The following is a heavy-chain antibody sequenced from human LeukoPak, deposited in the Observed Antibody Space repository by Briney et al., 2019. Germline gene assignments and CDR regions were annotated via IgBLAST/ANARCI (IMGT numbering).Heavy chain of an antibody. CDR3: ARGGFSYDD. D-gene: IGHD5-18*01. CDR1: GGSISSYY. Sequence: PSETLSLTCTVSGGSISSYYWTWIRQPAGKGLEWIGRFYSSGSTNYNPSLKSRVTMSVDTSKNQFSLNVTSLTAADTAVYYCARGGFSYDDWGQGTLVTVSS. J-gene: IGHJ4*02. CDR2: FYSSGST. V-gene: IGHV4-4*07.